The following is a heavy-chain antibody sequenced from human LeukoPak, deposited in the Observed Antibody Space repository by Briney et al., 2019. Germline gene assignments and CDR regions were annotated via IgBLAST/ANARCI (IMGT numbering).Heavy chain of an antibody. D-gene: IGHD3-10*02. CDR2: VSGSGGNT. V-gene: IGHV3-23*01. CDR1: GFTFSSHA. Sequence: GGSPRLSCAASGFTFSSHAMSWVRQAPGKGLEWVSTVSGSGGNTYYTDSVKGRFTISRDNSKNTLYLQMNSLRAEDTAVYYCATSGLRSGYYVWGQGTLVTVSS. J-gene: IGHJ4*02. CDR3: ATSGLRSGYYV.